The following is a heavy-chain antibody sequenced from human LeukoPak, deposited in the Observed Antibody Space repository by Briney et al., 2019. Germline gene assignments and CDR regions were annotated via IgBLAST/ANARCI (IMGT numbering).Heavy chain of an antibody. Sequence: GGSLRLSCAASGFTFSSYWMSWVRQAPGKGLEWVSSISSSSSYIYYADSVKGRFTISRDNAKNSLYLQMNSLRAEDTAVYYCARAPSIAAEPNFDYWGQGTLVTVSS. V-gene: IGHV3-21*01. CDR1: GFTFSSYW. CDR2: ISSSSSYI. D-gene: IGHD6-6*01. CDR3: ARAPSIAAEPNFDY. J-gene: IGHJ4*02.